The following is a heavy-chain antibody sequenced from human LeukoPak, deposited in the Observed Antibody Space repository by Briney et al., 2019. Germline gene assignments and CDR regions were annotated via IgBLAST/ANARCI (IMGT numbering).Heavy chain of an antibody. Sequence: SETLSLTCTVSGGSISSYYWSWIRQPPGKGLEWIGYICYSGSTNYNPSLKSRVTISVDTSKNQFSLKLSSVTAADTAVYYCARLGVAGPFDYWGQGTLVTVSS. CDR1: GGSISSYY. D-gene: IGHD6-19*01. CDR3: ARLGVAGPFDY. CDR2: ICYSGST. V-gene: IGHV4-59*08. J-gene: IGHJ4*02.